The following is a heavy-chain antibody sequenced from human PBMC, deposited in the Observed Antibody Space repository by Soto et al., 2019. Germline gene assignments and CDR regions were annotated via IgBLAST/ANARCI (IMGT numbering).Heavy chain of an antibody. CDR2: INYSGTT. D-gene: IGHD5-12*01. CDR1: GFSTGDRTIY. J-gene: IGHJ1*01. CDR3: ARQRTSGVTQAYVYV. V-gene: IGHV4-39*01. Sequence: WETLSLSCTVTGFSTGDRTIYWGWLRQGQGKGLEWITTINYSGTTYNNPSPRSRVSMSINTTKNKFSLKLKSVTAAETAPFFCARQRTSGVTQAYVYVWGRGSRVTVSA.